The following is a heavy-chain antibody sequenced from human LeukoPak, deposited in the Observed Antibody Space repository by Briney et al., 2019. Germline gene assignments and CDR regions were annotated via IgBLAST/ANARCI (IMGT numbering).Heavy chain of an antibody. Sequence: GGSLRLSCAASGFTFSSYAMTWVRQDPGKGLEWVSAISGSGGSSYYADSVKGRFTISRDNSKNTLFLQMNSLRAEDTAVYYCAKAFLDHDAFDIWGQGTMVTVSS. V-gene: IGHV3-23*01. CDR1: GFTFSSYA. CDR3: AKAFLDHDAFDI. J-gene: IGHJ3*02. CDR2: ISGSGGSS.